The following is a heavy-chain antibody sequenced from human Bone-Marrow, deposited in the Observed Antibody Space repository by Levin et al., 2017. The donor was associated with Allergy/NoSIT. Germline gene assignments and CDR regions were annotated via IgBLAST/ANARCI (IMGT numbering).Heavy chain of an antibody. J-gene: IGHJ5*01. CDR2: MNFNSGNT. CDR1: GYTFSSYD. Sequence: ASVKVSCKASGYTFSSYDINWVRQASGQGLEWLGWMNFNSGNTGYAQKVQGRVTMTRDTSTSTAYMELSSLMSEDTAVYFCARVGGASWFGSWGQGTLVTVSS. V-gene: IGHV1-8*01. CDR3: ARVGGASWFGS. D-gene: IGHD4-23*01.